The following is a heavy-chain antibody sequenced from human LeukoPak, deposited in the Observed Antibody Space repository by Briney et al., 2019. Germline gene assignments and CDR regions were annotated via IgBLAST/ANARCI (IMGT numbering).Heavy chain of an antibody. D-gene: IGHD4-17*01. Sequence: SAKVSCKASGGTFSSYAISWVRQAPGQGLEWMGGIIPIFGTSNYAQKFQGRVTITADESTSTAYMELSSLRAEDTAVYYCAKGRYYGDYFGYWGQGTLVTVSS. CDR1: GGTFSSYA. J-gene: IGHJ4*02. V-gene: IGHV1-69*13. CDR2: IIPIFGTS. CDR3: AKGRYYGDYFGY.